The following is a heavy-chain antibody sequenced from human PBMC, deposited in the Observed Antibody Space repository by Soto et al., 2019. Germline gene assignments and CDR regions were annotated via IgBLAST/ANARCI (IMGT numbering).Heavy chain of an antibody. Sequence: GSLRLSCAGSGFTFSTYWMSWVRQAPGKGLEWVANIKQDGSETDYVDSVKGRFIISRDNAKNSLYLQMNSLRAEDTAVYYCAAWAHSHWFDYWGQGTLVTVSS. D-gene: IGHD4-4*01. J-gene: IGHJ4*02. CDR1: GFTFSTYW. V-gene: IGHV3-7*05. CDR2: IKQDGSET. CDR3: AAWAHSHWFDY.